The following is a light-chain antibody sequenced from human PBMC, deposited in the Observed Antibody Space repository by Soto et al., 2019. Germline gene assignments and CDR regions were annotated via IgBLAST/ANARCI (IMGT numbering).Light chain of an antibody. CDR3: AAWDDSLSGVV. J-gene: IGLJ2*01. V-gene: IGLV1-47*01. CDR1: NSNIGRDN. Sequence: QSVLTQPPSASGAPGQRVTISCSGSNSNIGRDNVYWCQHLPGTTPKLLIYRNNQRPSGVPDRFSGFKSGTSASLAISGLRSEDESDYYCAAWDDSLSGVVFGGGTKLTVL. CDR2: RNN.